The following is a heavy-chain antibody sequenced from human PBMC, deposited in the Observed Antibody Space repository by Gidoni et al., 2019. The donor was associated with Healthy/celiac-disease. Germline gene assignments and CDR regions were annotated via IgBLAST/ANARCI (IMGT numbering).Heavy chain of an antibody. J-gene: IGHJ4*02. CDR2: ISWNSGSI. Sequence: EVQLVESGGGLVQPGRSLRLSCAASGFTFDDYTMHWVRQAPGKGLEWVSGISWNSGSIGYADSVKGRFTISRDNAKNSLYLQMNSLRAEDTALYYCAKLEGWGQGTLVTVSS. CDR3: AKLEG. D-gene: IGHD3-3*01. CDR1: GFTFDDYT. V-gene: IGHV3-9*01.